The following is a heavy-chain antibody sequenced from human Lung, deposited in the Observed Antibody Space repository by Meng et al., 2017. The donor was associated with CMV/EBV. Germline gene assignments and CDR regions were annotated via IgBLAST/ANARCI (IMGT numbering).Heavy chain of an antibody. J-gene: IGHJ1*01. CDR3: TTGYGSGL. Sequence: EVRLVGSGGGLVQGGGYLRPSCAATGFTFSNAWMGGVRPPRGKGLEWVGRIKSKTDGGTTDYAAPVKGRFTISRDDSKNTLYLQMNSLKTEDTAVYYCTTGYGSGLWGQGTLVTVSS. CDR1: GFTFSNAW. V-gene: IGHV3-15*01. D-gene: IGHD3-10*01. CDR2: IKSKTDGGTT.